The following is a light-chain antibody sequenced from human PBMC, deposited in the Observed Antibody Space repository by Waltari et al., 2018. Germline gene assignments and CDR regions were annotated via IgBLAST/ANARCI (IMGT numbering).Light chain of an antibody. CDR2: DVN. V-gene: IGLV2-14*03. Sequence: QSALPQPASMSGSPGQSVTISCTATSSNIGDYNSVSWYQQHPGKAPKLIIFDVNKRPSVVSTLFSGSKSGNTASLTISGLQAEDEADYYCGSPASGSTFVFGTGTTVSIL. CDR1: SSNIGDYNS. CDR3: GSPASGSTFV. J-gene: IGLJ1*01.